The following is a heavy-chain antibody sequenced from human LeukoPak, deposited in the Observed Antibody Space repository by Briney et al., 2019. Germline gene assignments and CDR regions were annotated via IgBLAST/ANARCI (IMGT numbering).Heavy chain of an antibody. V-gene: IGHV4-34*01. J-gene: IGHJ6*03. CDR2: INHSGST. D-gene: IGHD3-3*01. CDR3: ARAAYDFWSGYYSVVSGYYYYMDV. Sequence: PSETLSLTCAVYGGSFSGYYWSWIRQPPGKGLEWIGEINHSGSTNYNPSLKSRVTISVDTSKNQFSLKLSSVTAADTAVYYCARAAYDFWSGYYSVVSGYYYYMDVWGKGTTVTVSS. CDR1: GGSFSGYY.